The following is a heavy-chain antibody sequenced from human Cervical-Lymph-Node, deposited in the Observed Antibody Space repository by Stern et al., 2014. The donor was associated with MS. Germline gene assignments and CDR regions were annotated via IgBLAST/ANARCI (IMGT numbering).Heavy chain of an antibody. D-gene: IGHD3-22*01. J-gene: IGHJ4*02. CDR2: IYYTGST. Sequence: QVQLQESGPGLVKPSETLSLTCTVSGGSITSSFYFWGWIRQSPGKGLEWIGYIYYTGSTYYNPSLKSRVNISADTCKNQFSLKLNSVTAADAAVYYCAGYYDSSGYSSFDTWGQGALVAVSS. V-gene: IGHV4-39*01. CDR1: GGSITSSFYF. CDR3: AGYYDSSGYSSFDT.